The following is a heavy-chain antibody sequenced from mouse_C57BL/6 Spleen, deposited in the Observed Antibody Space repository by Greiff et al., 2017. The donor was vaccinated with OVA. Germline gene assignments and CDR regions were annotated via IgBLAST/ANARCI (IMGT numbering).Heavy chain of an antibody. J-gene: IGHJ1*03. CDR3: ARRNYYYDQGLHWYFDV. CDR2: IWTGGGT. D-gene: IGHD2-4*01. CDR1: GFSLTSYA. Sequence: QVQLKQSGPGLVAPSQSLSITCTVSGFSLTSYAISWVRQPPGKGLEGLGVIWTGGGTNYNSARKSRLSISKDNSKSQVFLKMNSLQTDYTARYYCARRNYYYDQGLHWYFDVWGTGTTVTVSS. V-gene: IGHV2-9-1*01.